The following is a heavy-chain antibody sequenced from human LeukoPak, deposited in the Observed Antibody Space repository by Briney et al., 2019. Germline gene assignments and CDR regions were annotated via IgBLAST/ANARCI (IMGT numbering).Heavy chain of an antibody. CDR2: ISYDGINK. Sequence: SGRSLRHSCAASGFTFSSYGMHWVRQAPGKGLEWVSVISYDGINKYYADSVKGRFTISRDNSKNTLYLQMNSLRAEDTAVYYCAKTLGYCSSTNCHGAYYYGMDVWGQGTTVTVSS. CDR1: GFTFSSYG. D-gene: IGHD2-2*01. V-gene: IGHV3-30*18. J-gene: IGHJ6*02. CDR3: AKTLGYCSSTNCHGAYYYGMDV.